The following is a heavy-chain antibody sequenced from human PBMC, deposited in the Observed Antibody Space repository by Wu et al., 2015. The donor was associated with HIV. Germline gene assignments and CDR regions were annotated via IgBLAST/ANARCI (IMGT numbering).Heavy chain of an antibody. J-gene: IGHJ4*02. Sequence: QVQLVQSGAEVKKPGSSVKVSCKASGGTFSSYSISWVRQAPGQGLEWMGRIIPMYGTANYAQKFQGRVTITADESTSTAYMELSSLRSEDTAVYYCAREGYDSRDAYYFDYWGQGTLVTVSS. V-gene: IGHV1-69*13. CDR1: GGTFSSYS. CDR3: AREGYDSRDAYYFDY. CDR2: IIPMYGTA. D-gene: IGHD3-22*01.